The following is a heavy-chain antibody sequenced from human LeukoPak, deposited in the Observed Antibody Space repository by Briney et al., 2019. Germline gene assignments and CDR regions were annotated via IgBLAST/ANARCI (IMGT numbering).Heavy chain of an antibody. D-gene: IGHD6-13*01. J-gene: IGHJ4*02. Sequence: SETLSLTCTVSGGSISSYYWSWIRQPPGKGLEWIRYIYYSGSTNYNPSLKSRVTISVDTSKNQFSLKLSSVTAADTAVYYCAGNVAAAGPDYFDYWGQGTLVTVSS. CDR3: AGNVAAAGPDYFDY. CDR1: GGSISSYY. V-gene: IGHV4-59*01. CDR2: IYYSGST.